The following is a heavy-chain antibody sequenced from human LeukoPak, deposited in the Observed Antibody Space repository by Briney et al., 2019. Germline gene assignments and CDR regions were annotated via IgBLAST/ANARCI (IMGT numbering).Heavy chain of an antibody. D-gene: IGHD3-10*01. CDR3: ARGLTMVRGVIITGWFDP. J-gene: IGHJ5*02. CDR2: INHSGST. Sequence: PSETLSLTCAVYGGSFSGYYWSWIRQPPGKGLEWIGEINHSGSTNYNPSLKSRVTISVDTSKNQFSLKLSSVTAADTAVYYCARGLTMVRGVIITGWFDPWGQATLVTVSS. CDR1: GGSFSGYY. V-gene: IGHV4-34*01.